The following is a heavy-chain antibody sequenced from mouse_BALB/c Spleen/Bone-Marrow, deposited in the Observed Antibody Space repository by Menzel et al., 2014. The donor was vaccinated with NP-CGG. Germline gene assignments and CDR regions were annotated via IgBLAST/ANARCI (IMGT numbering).Heavy chain of an antibody. J-gene: IGHJ2*01. CDR1: GYTFTRYV. D-gene: IGHD1-1*01. V-gene: IGHV1-14*01. CDR3: ARERDYGDYFDY. CDR2: INPYNEGS. Sequence: EVHLVEPGPELVKPGASVKVSCKASGYTFTRYVIHWVRQKPGQGLDWIGYINPYNEGSKYNEKFKGEATLTSDKSSHTAYMELSSLTSDDSAVYYCARERDYGDYFDYWGQGTTLTVSS.